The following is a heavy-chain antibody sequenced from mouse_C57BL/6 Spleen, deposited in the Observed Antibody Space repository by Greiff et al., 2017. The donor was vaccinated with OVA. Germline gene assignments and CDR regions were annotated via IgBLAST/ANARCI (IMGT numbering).Heavy chain of an antibody. CDR1: GYTFTSYW. CDR3: ARGSSFAY. J-gene: IGHJ3*01. D-gene: IGHD1-1*01. Sequence: QVQLQQPGAELVMPGASVKLSCKASGYTFTSYWMHWVKQRPGQGLEWIGEIDPSDSYTNYNQKFKGKSTLTVDKSSSTAYMHLSSLTSEDSAVYYCARGSSFAYWGQGTLVTVSA. V-gene: IGHV1-69*01. CDR2: IDPSDSYT.